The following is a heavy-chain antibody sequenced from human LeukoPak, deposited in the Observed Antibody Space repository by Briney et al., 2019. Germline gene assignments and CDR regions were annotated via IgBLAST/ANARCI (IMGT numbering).Heavy chain of an antibody. J-gene: IGHJ6*03. CDR2: IRSKAYGGTT. D-gene: IGHD6-19*01. CDR1: GFTFGDYA. V-gene: IGHV3-49*04. CDR3: TRVGIAVAATGHYYMDV. Sequence: PGRSLRLSCTASGFTFGDYAMSWVRQAPGKGLEWVGFIRSKAYGGTTEYAASVKGRFTISRDDSKSIAYLQMNSPKTEDTAVYYCTRVGIAVAATGHYYMDVWGKGTTVTVSS.